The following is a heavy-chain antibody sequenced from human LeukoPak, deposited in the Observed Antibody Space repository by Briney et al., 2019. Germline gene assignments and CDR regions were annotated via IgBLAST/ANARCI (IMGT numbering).Heavy chain of an antibody. CDR2: INHSGST. CDR1: GGSFSGYY. J-gene: IGHJ4*02. V-gene: IGHV4-34*01. CDR3: ARRKETSGYLDY. Sequence: SETLSLTCAVYGGSFSGYYWSWIRQPPGKGLEWIGEINHSGSTNYNPSLKSRVTISVDTSKNQFSLKLSSVTAADTAVYYCARRKETSGYLDYWGQGTLVTVSS. D-gene: IGHD3-22*01.